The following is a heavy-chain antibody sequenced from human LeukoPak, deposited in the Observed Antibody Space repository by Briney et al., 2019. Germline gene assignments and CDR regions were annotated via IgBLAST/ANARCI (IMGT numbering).Heavy chain of an antibody. J-gene: IGHJ5*02. V-gene: IGHV3-21*01. Sequence: GGSLRLSCAASGFTFSSYSMDWVRQAPGKGLEWVSSISSSSSYIYYADSVKGRFTISRDNAKNTLYLQMNSLRAEDTAVYYCAREGGDYYDSSGYINWFDPWGQGTLVTVSS. CDR3: AREGGDYYDSSGYINWFDP. CDR1: GFTFSSYS. CDR2: ISSSSSYI. D-gene: IGHD3-22*01.